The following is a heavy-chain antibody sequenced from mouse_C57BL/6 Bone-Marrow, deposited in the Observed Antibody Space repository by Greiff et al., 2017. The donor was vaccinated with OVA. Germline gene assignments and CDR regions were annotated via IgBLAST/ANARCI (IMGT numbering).Heavy chain of an antibody. Sequence: VKLMESGPGLVQPSQSLSITCTVSGFSLTSYGVHWVRQSPGKGLEWLGVIWSGGSTDYNAAFISRLSISKDNSKSQVFFKMNTLQADDTAIYYCARNPIYYGSWFAYWCQGTLVTVSA. CDR2: IWSGGST. V-gene: IGHV2-2*01. D-gene: IGHD2-1*01. CDR1: GFSLTSYG. J-gene: IGHJ3*01. CDR3: ARNPIYYGSWFAY.